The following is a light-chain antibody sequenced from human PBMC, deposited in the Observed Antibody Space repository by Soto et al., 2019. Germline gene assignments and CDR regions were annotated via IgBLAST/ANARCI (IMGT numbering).Light chain of an antibody. Sequence: AIHMTQSPSSLSASVGDRVTITCRASQGIRSDLAWYQKKSGKAPKLLIYAASSLQSGVPSRFSGSGSGSDFTLTISSLQPEDFATYYCLQDYTYPRTFGQGTSVEI. CDR3: LQDYTYPRT. J-gene: IGKJ1*01. CDR2: AAS. V-gene: IGKV1-6*01. CDR1: QGIRSD.